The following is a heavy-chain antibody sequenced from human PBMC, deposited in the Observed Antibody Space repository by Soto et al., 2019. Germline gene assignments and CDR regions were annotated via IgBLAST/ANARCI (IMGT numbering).Heavy chain of an antibody. J-gene: IGHJ4*02. CDR2: IYWDDDK. CDR3: AHSLLTGYLNYFDY. CDR1: GFSLSTSGVG. V-gene: IGHV2-5*02. D-gene: IGHD3-9*01. Sequence: QITLKESGPTLVKPTQTLTLTCTFSGFSLSTSGVGVGWIRQPPGKAPEWLALIYWDDDKRYSPSLKSRLTITKDTSKNQVVLTMTNMDPVDTATYYCAHSLLTGYLNYFDYWGQGTLVTVSS.